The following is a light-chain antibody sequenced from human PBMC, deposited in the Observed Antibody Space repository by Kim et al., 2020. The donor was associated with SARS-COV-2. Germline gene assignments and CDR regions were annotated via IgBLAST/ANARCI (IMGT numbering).Light chain of an antibody. V-gene: IGKV3-11*01. CDR1: QSVDGY. CDR3: QQRRKSIT. J-gene: IGKJ5*01. CDR2: NAS. Sequence: SLSPGDRATLPCRASQSVDGYLAWPQQKPGQAPRLLISNASNRAAGVPARFSGSGSGTDFTLTISSLEAEDFAVYYCQQRRKSITFGQGTRLEIK.